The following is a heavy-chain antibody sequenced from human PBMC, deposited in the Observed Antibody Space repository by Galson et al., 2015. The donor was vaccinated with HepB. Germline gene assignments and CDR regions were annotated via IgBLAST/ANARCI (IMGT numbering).Heavy chain of an antibody. D-gene: IGHD1-7*01. J-gene: IGHJ4*02. CDR3: TTVKGSDWNYGAAY. CDR1: GFTFSNAW. CDR2: IKSKTDGGTT. Sequence: SLRLSCAASGFTFSNAWMSWVRQAPGKGLEWVGRIKSKTDGGTTDYAAPVKGRFTISRDDSKNTLYLQMNSLKTEDTAVYYCTTVKGSDWNYGAAYWGQGTLVTVSS. V-gene: IGHV3-15*01.